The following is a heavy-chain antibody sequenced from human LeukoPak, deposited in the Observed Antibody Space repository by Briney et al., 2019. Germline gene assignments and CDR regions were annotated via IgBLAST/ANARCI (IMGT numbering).Heavy chain of an antibody. V-gene: IGHV1-2*02. J-gene: IGHJ5*01. CDR3: ARASGSYWWFDS. CDR2: VNPNSGDT. D-gene: IGHD1-26*01. CDR1: GYIFTGYY. Sequence: APVKVSFKASGYIFTGYYLHWVRQAPGQGLEWMGCVNPNSGDTNYAQKFQGSVTMTRDTSISTVYMELSRLRSDDTAVYYCARASGSYWWFDSWGQGTLVTVSS.